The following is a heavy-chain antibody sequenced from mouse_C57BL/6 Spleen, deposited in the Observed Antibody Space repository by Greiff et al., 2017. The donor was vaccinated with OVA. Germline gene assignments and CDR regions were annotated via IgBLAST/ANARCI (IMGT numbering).Heavy chain of an antibody. Sequence: QVQLKQPGAELVRPGSSVKLSCKASGYTFTSYWMHWVKQRPIQGLEWIGNIDPSDSETHYNQKFKDKATLTVDKSSSTAYMQLSSLTSEDSAVYYCARRGYGNYWYFDVWGTGTTVTVSS. J-gene: IGHJ1*03. CDR1: GYTFTSYW. V-gene: IGHV1-52*01. CDR2: IDPSDSET. D-gene: IGHD2-10*02. CDR3: ARRGYGNYWYFDV.